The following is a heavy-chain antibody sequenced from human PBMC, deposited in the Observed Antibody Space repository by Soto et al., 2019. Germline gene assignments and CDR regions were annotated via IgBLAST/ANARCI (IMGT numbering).Heavy chain of an antibody. J-gene: IGHJ3*02. CDR3: AQVSIVLIGGAFDI. V-gene: IGHV1-69*01. D-gene: IGHD2-15*01. CDR1: GGTFSSHA. CDR2: IIPIFGTV. Sequence: QVQLVQSGAEVKKPGSSVKLSCKASGGTFSSHAVSWVRQAPGQGFEWMGGIIPIFGTVNYTQKFQDRVTITADEPTIIAHIELRSLRSEDTCIYYCAQVSIVLIGGAFDIWGQGTMVTFSS.